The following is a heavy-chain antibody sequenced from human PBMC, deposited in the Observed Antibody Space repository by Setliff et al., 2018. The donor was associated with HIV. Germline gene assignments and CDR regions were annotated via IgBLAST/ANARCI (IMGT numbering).Heavy chain of an antibody. V-gene: IGHV4-31*03. CDR2: MYHSGST. Sequence: SETLSLTCSVSGVSITTDGYYWSWIRHYPGKGLEWIGYMYHSGSTYYNASLASRLIMSVDTSKNQFFLKLTSMTAADTAIYYCARDMEDFGVLPSAPFDPWGRGTLVTVSS. D-gene: IGHD2-2*01. J-gene: IGHJ5*02. CDR1: GVSITTDGYY. CDR3: ARDMEDFGVLPSAPFDP.